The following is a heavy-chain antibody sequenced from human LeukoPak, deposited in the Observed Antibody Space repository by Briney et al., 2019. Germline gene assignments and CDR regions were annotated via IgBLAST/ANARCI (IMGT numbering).Heavy chain of an antibody. CDR2: IKHSGST. CDR3: ARVWCSSTSCYDHYGMDV. Sequence: PSETLSLTCAVYGGSFNGYYCSWIRQPPGKGLEWIGEIKHSGSTNYNPSLKSRVTISVDTSKNQFSLKLSSVTAADTAVYYCARVWCSSTSCYDHYGMDVWGHETTVTVSS. CDR1: GGSFNGYY. V-gene: IGHV4-34*01. D-gene: IGHD2-2*01. J-gene: IGHJ6*02.